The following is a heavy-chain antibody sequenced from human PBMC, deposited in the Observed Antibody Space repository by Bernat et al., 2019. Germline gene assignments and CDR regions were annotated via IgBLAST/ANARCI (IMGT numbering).Heavy chain of an antibody. CDR3: ARRSCSSTSCFFDY. CDR2: IKQDGSEK. Sequence: EVQLVETGGGLIQPGGSLRLSCAASGFTFSSYWMSWVRQAPGKGLEWVANIKQDGSEKYYVDSVKGRFTISRDNAKNSLYLQMNSLRAEDTAVYYCARRSCSSTSCFFDYWGQGTLVTVSS. CDR1: GFTFSSYW. D-gene: IGHD2-2*01. J-gene: IGHJ4*02. V-gene: IGHV3-7*01.